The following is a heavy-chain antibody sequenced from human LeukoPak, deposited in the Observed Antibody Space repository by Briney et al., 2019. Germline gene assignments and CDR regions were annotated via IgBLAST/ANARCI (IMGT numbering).Heavy chain of an antibody. Sequence: GGSLRLSRAASGFTFTAYAMSWVRQDPRAGLEWVSGITGSGGHTVYADSVKGRFTISRDNSRNTLFLQMNSLRVDDTAVYYCAMDPNGDYIGATSFDPWGRGTLVTVSS. CDR2: ITGSGGHT. CDR1: GFTFTAYA. D-gene: IGHD4-17*01. CDR3: AMDPNGDYIGATSFDP. V-gene: IGHV3-23*01. J-gene: IGHJ5*02.